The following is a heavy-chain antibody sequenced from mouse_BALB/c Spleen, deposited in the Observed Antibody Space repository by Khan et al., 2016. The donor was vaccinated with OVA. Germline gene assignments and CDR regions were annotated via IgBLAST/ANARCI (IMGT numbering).Heavy chain of an antibody. D-gene: IGHD3-2*02. V-gene: IGHV1S26*01. CDR3: TTGEFLYYFDY. J-gene: IGHJ2*01. Sequence: VQLQESGADLVKPGASVKLSCTASGYTFTSYSMHWVRQRPGPGLEWIASINRGSVTTYYAEKLKSKNTLSADKASVIPYLQLSSLMSEDSAVYYCTTGEFLYYFDYWGQGTTLTVSS. CDR2: INRGSVTT. CDR1: GYTFTSYS.